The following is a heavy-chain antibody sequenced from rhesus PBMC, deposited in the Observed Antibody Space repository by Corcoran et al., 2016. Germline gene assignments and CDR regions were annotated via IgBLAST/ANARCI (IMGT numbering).Heavy chain of an antibody. Sequence: EVQLVQSGAEVKKPGASVKISCKASGYTFTDYYLPWVRQALGKGLEWMVRVAPENGEAIYAQKFQDRVTITADTSTDTAFMELSSLRSEDTAVYYCATSLTGDRYFNYWGQGVLVTVSS. V-gene: IGHV1-111*02. CDR1: GYTFTDYY. CDR2: VAPENGEA. J-gene: IGHJ4*01. CDR3: ATSLTGDRYFNY. D-gene: IGHD7-45*01.